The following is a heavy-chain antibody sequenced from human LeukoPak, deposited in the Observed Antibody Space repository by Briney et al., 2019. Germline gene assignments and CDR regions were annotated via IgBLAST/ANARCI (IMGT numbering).Heavy chain of an antibody. V-gene: IGHV4-34*01. CDR2: INHSGST. D-gene: IGHD3-10*01. CDR1: GGSFSGYY. Sequence: SETLSLTCAVYGGSFSGYYWSWIRQPPGKGLEWIGEINHSGSTNYNPSLKSRVTISVDTSKNQFSLKLSSVTAADTAVYYCARGNYYYGSGSYYGSYFDYWGQGTLVTVSS. J-gene: IGHJ4*02. CDR3: ARGNYYYGSGSYYGSYFDY.